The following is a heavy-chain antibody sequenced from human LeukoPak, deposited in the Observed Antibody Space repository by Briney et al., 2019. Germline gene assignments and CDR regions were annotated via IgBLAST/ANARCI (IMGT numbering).Heavy chain of an antibody. CDR1: GFTFSDYY. D-gene: IGHD2-21*01. J-gene: IGHJ4*02. CDR2: ISSGGITI. V-gene: IGHV3-11*01. Sequence: GGSLRLSCAASGFTFSDYYMSWIRQAPGKGLEWVSYISSGGITIYYADSVKGRFTISRDNANNSLYLQMNSLRAEDTAVYYCARPAADCGGDCYWAFDYWGQGTLVTVSS. CDR3: ARPAADCGGDCYWAFDY.